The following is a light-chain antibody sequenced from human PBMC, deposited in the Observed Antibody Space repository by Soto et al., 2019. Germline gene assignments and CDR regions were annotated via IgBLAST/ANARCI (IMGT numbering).Light chain of an antibody. Sequence: QSVLTQPPSVSGAPGQRVTISCTGSSSNIGAGYDVHWYQQRPGPAPKILIYGNSNRPSGVPDRFSGSKSGTSASLAITGLQAEDEADYYCQSYDSSLSVVFGGGTKLTVL. V-gene: IGLV1-40*01. CDR1: SSNIGAGYD. CDR2: GNS. CDR3: QSYDSSLSVV. J-gene: IGLJ2*01.